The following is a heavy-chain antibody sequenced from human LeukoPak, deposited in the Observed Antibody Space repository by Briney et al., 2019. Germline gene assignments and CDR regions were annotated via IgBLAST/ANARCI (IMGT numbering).Heavy chain of an antibody. Sequence: GASVKVSCKVSGYTLTELSMHWVRQAPGQGLEWMGVINPSGGSASYAQKFQGRVTVTRDTSTSTVYMELRSLRSEDTAVYYCAREGYRSRAFSFDYWGQGTLVTVSS. CDR2: INPSGGSA. J-gene: IGHJ4*02. V-gene: IGHV1-46*01. CDR1: GYTLTELS. CDR3: AREGYRSRAFSFDY. D-gene: IGHD5-18*01.